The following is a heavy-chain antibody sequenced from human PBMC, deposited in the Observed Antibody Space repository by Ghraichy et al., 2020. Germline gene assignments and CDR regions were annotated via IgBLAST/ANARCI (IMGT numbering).Heavy chain of an antibody. CDR3: ARHYSSGWYSGYFDY. D-gene: IGHD6-19*01. Sequence: SETLSLTCTVSGGSISSYYWSWIRQPPGKGLEWIGYIYTSGSTNYNPSLKSRVTISVDTSKNQFSLKLSSVTAADTAVYYCARHYSSGWYSGYFDYWGQGTLVTVSS. CDR1: GGSISSYY. J-gene: IGHJ4*02. V-gene: IGHV4-4*09. CDR2: IYTSGST.